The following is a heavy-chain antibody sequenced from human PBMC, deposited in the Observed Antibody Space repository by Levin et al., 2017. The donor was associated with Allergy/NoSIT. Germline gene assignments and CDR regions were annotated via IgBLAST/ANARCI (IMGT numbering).Heavy chain of an antibody. CDR1: GGSINGPY. CDR2: IFSSGTI. Sequence: SQTLSLTCTVSGGSINGPYWSWIRQPPGKGLEWIGYIFSSGTINYKPSLYSRVTISVDTSNNQFSLKLHSVTAADTAVYYCARGTETVDYFDHWGQGTLVTVSS. V-gene: IGHV4-59*11. CDR3: ARGTETVDYFDH. D-gene: IGHD1-1*01. J-gene: IGHJ4*02.